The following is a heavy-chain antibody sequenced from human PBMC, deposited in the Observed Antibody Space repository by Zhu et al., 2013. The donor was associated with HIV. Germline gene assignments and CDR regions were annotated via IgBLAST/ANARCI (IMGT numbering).Heavy chain of an antibody. Sequence: QVQLQESGPGLVKPSQTLSLTCTVSGGSISSGGYYWSWIRQHPGKGLEWIGYIYYSGSTYYNPSLKSRVTISVDTSKNQFSLNLASVTAADTAVYYCARGNIVGRGYPSMDCWGQGTLVTVSS. J-gene: IGHJ4*02. CDR2: IYYSGST. V-gene: IGHV4-31*03. CDR3: ARGNIVGRGYPSMDC. CDR1: GGSISSGGYY. D-gene: IGHD1-26*01.